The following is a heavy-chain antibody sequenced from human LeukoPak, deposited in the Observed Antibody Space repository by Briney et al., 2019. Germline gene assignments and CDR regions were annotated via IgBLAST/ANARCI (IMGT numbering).Heavy chain of an antibody. Sequence: GGSLRLSCAASGFTFSNYWMSWVRQASGKGLEWVGRIRSKANSYATAYAASVKGRFTISRDDSKNTAYLQMNSLKTEDTAVYYCTPGRIAAAGTQIDYWGQGTLVTVSS. V-gene: IGHV3-73*01. D-gene: IGHD6-13*01. J-gene: IGHJ4*02. CDR3: TPGRIAAAGTQIDY. CDR1: GFTFSNYW. CDR2: IRSKANSYAT.